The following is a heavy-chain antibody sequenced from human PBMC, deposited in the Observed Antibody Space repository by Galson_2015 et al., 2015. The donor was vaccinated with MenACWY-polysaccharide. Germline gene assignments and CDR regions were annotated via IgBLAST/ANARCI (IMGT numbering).Heavy chain of an antibody. J-gene: IGHJ4*02. V-gene: IGHV4-39*07. D-gene: IGHD5-18*01. Sequence: SLTCTVSGGSISRTSHYWGWLRQPPGKGLEWTGTVDYSGNSYYNASLKRRITISIDTSRTQFSLKLTSVTAADTAVYYCVRAGRTDRGVVGYGWGLDYWGQGILVTVSS. CDR2: VDYSGNS. CDR3: VRAGRTDRGVVGYGWGLDY. CDR1: GGSISRTSHY.